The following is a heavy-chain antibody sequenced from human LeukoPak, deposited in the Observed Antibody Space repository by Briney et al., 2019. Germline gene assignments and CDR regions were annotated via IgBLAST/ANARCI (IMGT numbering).Heavy chain of an antibody. CDR2: ITGSGDTT. V-gene: IGHV3-23*01. Sequence: GGSLRLSCAASGFIFRNYAMSWVRQAPGKGLDWVSAITGSGDTTYYADSVKGRFTISRDNSKNTLYVEMNTLRAEDTAVYYCAKWGDYDILTGYYVSDFWGQGALVTVSS. CDR1: GFIFRNYA. D-gene: IGHD3-9*01. J-gene: IGHJ4*02. CDR3: AKWGDYDILTGYYVSDF.